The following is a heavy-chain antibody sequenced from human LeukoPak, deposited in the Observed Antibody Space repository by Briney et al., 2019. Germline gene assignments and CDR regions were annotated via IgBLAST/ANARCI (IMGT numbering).Heavy chain of an antibody. CDR1: GFTFNNYA. D-gene: IGHD3-16*01. CDR3: ASFMNYDYVWGSLTK. Sequence: GGSLRLSCVASGFTFNNYAMHWVRQAPGKGLEWVANIKQDGSEKYYVDSVKGRFTISRDNAKNSLYLQMNSLRAEDTAVYYCASFMNYDYVWGSLTKWGQGTLVTVSS. J-gene: IGHJ4*02. V-gene: IGHV3-7*01. CDR2: IKQDGSEK.